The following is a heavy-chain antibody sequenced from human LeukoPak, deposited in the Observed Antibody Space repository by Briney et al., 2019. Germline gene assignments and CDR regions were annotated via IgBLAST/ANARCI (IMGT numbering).Heavy chain of an antibody. J-gene: IGHJ6*02. Sequence: GASVKVSCKASGYTFASYGISWVRQAPGQGLEWMGWISAYNGNTNYAQKLQGRVTMTTDTSTSTAYMELRSLRSDDTVVYYCARDVTAVAAAGTVSGYYYYGMDVWGQGTTVTVSS. CDR3: ARDVTAVAAAGTVSGYYYYGMDV. D-gene: IGHD6-13*01. V-gene: IGHV1-18*01. CDR1: GYTFASYG. CDR2: ISAYNGNT.